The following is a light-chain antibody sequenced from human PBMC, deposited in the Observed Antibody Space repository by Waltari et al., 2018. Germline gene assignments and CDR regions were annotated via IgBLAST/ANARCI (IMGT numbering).Light chain of an antibody. V-gene: IGLV2-11*01. J-gene: IGLJ2*01. CDR2: DVT. CDR1: SSDVGYYNY. CDR3: CSYAGSYILV. Sequence: QSALTQPRSVSGSPGQSVTLSCTGTSSDVGYYNYVSWYQQRPGKAPRLILYDVTKRPSGVPDRVSGSKSGNTASLTLSGLQAEDEADFYCCSYAGSYILVFGGGTKLTVL.